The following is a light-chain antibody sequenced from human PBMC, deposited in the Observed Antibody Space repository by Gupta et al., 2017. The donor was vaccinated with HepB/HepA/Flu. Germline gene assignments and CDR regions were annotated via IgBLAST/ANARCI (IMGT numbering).Light chain of an antibody. Sequence: DIVMTQSPLSLPVTPGEPASISCRSSQSLLHSNGYNYLDWYLQKPGQSPQLLIYLGSNRASGVPDRFSGSGSGTXFTLKIXRVEAEDVGVYYCRQALQTPFTFGXGTKVEIK. J-gene: IGKJ4*01. CDR2: LGS. V-gene: IGKV2-28*01. CDR1: QSLLHSNGYNY. CDR3: RQALQTPFT.